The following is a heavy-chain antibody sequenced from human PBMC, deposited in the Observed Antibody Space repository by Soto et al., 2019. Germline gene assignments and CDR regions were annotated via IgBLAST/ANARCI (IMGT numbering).Heavy chain of an antibody. CDR3: ARDYDFWSGLAIDY. V-gene: IGHV3-66*01. D-gene: IGHD3-3*01. CDR2: IYSGGST. CDR1: GFTVSRNY. J-gene: IGHJ4*02. Sequence: GSLRLSCAASGFTVSRNYISWVRQAPGKGLEWVSVIYSGGSTYYADSVKGRFTISRDNSKNTLYLQMNSLRAEDTAVYYCARDYDFWSGLAIDYWGQGTLVTVSS.